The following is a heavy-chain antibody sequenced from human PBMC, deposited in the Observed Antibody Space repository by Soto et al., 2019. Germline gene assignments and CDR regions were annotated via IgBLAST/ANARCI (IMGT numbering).Heavy chain of an antibody. J-gene: IGHJ4*02. D-gene: IGHD3-22*01. V-gene: IGHV4-59*01. Sequence: PSETLSLTCTVSGGSISSYYWSWIRQPPGKGLEWIGYIYYSGSTNYNPSLKSRVTISVDTSKNQFPLKLSSVTAADTAVYYCARERVRTNYFDYWGQGTLVTVSS. CDR1: GGSISSYY. CDR3: ARERVRTNYFDY. CDR2: IYYSGST.